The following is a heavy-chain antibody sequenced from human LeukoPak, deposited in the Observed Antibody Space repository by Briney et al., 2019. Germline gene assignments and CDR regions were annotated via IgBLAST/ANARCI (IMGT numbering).Heavy chain of an antibody. CDR2: IKEDGSDK. V-gene: IGHV3-7*01. CDR3: ARDVGYFRFDY. D-gene: IGHD5-18*01. J-gene: IGHJ4*02. CDR1: GFTFSTYW. Sequence: GGSLRLSCAASGFTFSTYWMTWVRQAPGKGLEWVANIKEDGSDKYYVDSVKGRFTISRDNAKNSLYPQMNNLRAEDTAVYYCARDVGYFRFDYWGQGTLVTVSS.